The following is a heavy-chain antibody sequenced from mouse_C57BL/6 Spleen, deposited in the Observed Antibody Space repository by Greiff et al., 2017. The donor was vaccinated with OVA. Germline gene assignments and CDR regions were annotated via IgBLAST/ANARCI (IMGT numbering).Heavy chain of an antibody. CDR1: GYAFSSSW. CDR3: AGDPYGDYFDY. D-gene: IGHD1-1*02. V-gene: IGHV1-82*01. J-gene: IGHJ2*01. CDR2: IYPGDGGT. Sequence: QVQLQQSGPELVKPGASVKISCKASGYAFSSSWMNWVKQRPGQGLEWIGRIYPGDGGTNYNGKFKGKATLTADKSSSTAYMQLSSLTSEDSAVDYCAGDPYGDYFDYWGQGTTLTVSS.